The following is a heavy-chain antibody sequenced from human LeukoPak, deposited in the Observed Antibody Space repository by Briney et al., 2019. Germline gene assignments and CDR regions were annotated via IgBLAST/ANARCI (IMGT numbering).Heavy chain of an antibody. D-gene: IGHD5-24*01. CDR1: GFTFSSYG. V-gene: IGHV3-30*02. Sequence: PGGSLRLSCAASGFTFSSYGMHWVRQAPGKGLEWVAFIRYDGSNKYYADSVKGRFTISRDNSKNTLYLQMNSLRAEDTAVYYCARERDGLGGAFDIWGQGTMVTVSS. CDR2: IRYDGSNK. J-gene: IGHJ3*02. CDR3: ARERDGLGGAFDI.